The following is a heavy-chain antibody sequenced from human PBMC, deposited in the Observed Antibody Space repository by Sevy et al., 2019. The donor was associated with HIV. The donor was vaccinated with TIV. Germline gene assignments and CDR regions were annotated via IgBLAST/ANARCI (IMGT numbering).Heavy chain of an antibody. D-gene: IGHD3-22*01. J-gene: IGHJ5*02. CDR1: GFTFSSYG. CDR3: ARDRDYYDSSGYYSNWFDP. Sequence: GGSLRLSCAASGFTFSSYGMHWVRQAPGKGLEWVAVIWYDGSNKYYADSVKGQFTISRENSKNTLYLQMNSLRAEDTAVYYGARDRDYYDSSGYYSNWFDPWGQGTLVTVSS. CDR2: IWYDGSNK. V-gene: IGHV3-33*01.